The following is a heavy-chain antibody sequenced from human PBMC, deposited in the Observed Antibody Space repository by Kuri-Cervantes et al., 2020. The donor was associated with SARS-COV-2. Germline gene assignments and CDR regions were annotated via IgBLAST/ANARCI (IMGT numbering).Heavy chain of an antibody. V-gene: IGHV4-4*07. CDR3: ARSGGAGSDY. D-gene: IGHD3-16*01. Sequence: ETLKSSCTVSGGPISSYYWSWIRQPAGKGLEWIGRIYTSGSTNYNPSLKSRVTMSVDTSKNQFSLKLSSVTAADTAVYYCARSGGAGSDYWGQGTLVTVSS. CDR1: GGPISSYY. CDR2: IYTSGST. J-gene: IGHJ4*02.